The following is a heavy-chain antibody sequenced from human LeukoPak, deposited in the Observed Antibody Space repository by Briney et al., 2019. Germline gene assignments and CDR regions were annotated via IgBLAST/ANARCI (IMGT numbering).Heavy chain of an antibody. J-gene: IGHJ4*02. D-gene: IGHD3-3*01. CDR1: GYAFTGYY. CDR3: ARRHKDFWSGYPIDY. V-gene: IGHV1-2*02. Sequence: ASVKVSCKASGYAFTGYYMHWVRQAPGQGLEWVGWVTPDSGGTSYAQKFQGRVTMTRDTSISTAYMELSSLRSDDTAVYYCARRHKDFWSGYPIDYWGQGTLVTVSS. CDR2: VTPDSGGT.